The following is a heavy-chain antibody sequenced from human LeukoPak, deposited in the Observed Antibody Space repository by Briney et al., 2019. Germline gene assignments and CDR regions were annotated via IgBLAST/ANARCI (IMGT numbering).Heavy chain of an antibody. CDR2: IYHSGST. Sequence: PSETLSLTCAVSGYSISSGYYWGWIRQPRGKGLEWIGSIYHSGSTYYNPSLKSRVTISVDTSKNQFSLKLSSVTAADTAVYYCATYGVYASALDYWGQGTLVTVSS. V-gene: IGHV4-38-2*01. CDR1: GYSISSGYY. J-gene: IGHJ4*02. CDR3: ATYGVYASALDY. D-gene: IGHD2-8*01.